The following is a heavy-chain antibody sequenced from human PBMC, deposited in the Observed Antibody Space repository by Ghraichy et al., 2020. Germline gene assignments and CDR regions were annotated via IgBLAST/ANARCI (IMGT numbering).Heavy chain of an antibody. D-gene: IGHD4-17*01. CDR3: ARSTALYYFDY. V-gene: IGHV4-39*01. CDR2: IYYSGST. J-gene: IGHJ4*02. Sequence: GSLRLSCTVSGGSISSSSYYWGWIRQPPGKGLEWIGSIYYSGSTYYNPSLKSRVTISVDTSKNQFSLKLSSVTAADTAVYYCARSTALYYFDYWGQGTLVTVSS. CDR1: GGSISSSSYY.